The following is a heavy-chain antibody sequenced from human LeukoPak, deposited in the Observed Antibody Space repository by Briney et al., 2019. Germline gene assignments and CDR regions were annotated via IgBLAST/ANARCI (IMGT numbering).Heavy chain of an antibody. Sequence: SETLSLTCTVSGNSISSDDWWTWVRQPPGRGLEWIGQIYHRGSTNYNPSLKGRVTISIDKSRNQFSLMLSSVTAADTAVYYCARRQYYDSTGYFVYWGQGTLVTVSS. J-gene: IGHJ4*02. V-gene: IGHV4-4*02. CDR2: IYHRGST. D-gene: IGHD3-22*01. CDR1: GNSISSDDW. CDR3: ARRQYYDSTGYFVY.